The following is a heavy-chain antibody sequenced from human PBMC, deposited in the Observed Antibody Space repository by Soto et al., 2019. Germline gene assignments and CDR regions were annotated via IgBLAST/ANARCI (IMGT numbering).Heavy chain of an antibody. CDR1: EFTFSSYG. D-gene: IGHD3-22*01. Sequence: QVQLVESGGGVVQPGRSLTLSCAASEFTFSSYGIHWVRQAPGKGLEWVADISYDGSKKQYADSVKGRFTISRDNSKNTLHLQMNSLRAEDTAVYYCAKDTYYHDTSGYYVFDYWGQGTLVTVSS. V-gene: IGHV3-30*18. CDR2: ISYDGSKK. CDR3: AKDTYYHDTSGYYVFDY. J-gene: IGHJ4*02.